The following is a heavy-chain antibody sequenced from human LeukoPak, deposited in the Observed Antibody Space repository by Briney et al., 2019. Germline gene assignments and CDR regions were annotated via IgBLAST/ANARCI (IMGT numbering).Heavy chain of an antibody. Sequence: QRGGSRRLSCAASGFTFSNYDIHWVRHATGKGLEWVATIGTLGDRYFPNSVKGRFHISRDNARNSLYLQMNSLRAGDTAVYFCARGAWWESAGCDAFDIWGPGTAVTVSS. V-gene: IGHV3-13*04. D-gene: IGHD1-26*01. J-gene: IGHJ3*02. CDR1: GFTFSNYD. CDR3: ARGAWWESAGCDAFDI. CDR2: IGTLGDR.